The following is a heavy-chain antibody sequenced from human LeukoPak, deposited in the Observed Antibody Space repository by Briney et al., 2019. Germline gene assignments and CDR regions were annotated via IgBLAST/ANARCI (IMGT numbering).Heavy chain of an antibody. V-gene: IGHV3-23*01. J-gene: IGHJ3*02. CDR1: GVTFSSYV. Sequence: GGSLRLSCEASGVTFSSYVMSWVRQAPGKRPEWVSGINGSGGGTYYADSVKGRFAISRDNSKNTLYLQMNSLRAEDTAVYYCVQEGPRGLAFDIWGQGTKVTVSS. CDR2: INGSGGGT. CDR3: VQEGPRGLAFDI.